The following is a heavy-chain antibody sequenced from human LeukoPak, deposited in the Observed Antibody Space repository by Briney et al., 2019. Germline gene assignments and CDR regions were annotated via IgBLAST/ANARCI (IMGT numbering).Heavy chain of an antibody. J-gene: IGHJ3*02. CDR3: ARHCSSTSCYTGDAFDI. Sequence: SETLSLTCTVSGGSISSSSYYWGWIRQPPGKGLEWIGSIYYSGSTYYNPSLKSRVTISVDTSKNQFSLKLSSVTAADTAVYYCARHCSSTSCYTGDAFDIWGQGTMVTVSS. CDR1: GGSISSSSYY. CDR2: IYYSGST. D-gene: IGHD2-2*02. V-gene: IGHV4-39*01.